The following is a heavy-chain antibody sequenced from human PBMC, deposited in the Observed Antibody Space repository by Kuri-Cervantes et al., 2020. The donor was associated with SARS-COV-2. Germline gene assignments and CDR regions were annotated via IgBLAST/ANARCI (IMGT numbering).Heavy chain of an antibody. D-gene: IGHD2-15*01. CDR1: GFTFSSYG. CDR3: AKDFYSPRGGWYYFDH. CDR2: IRYDGSNK. V-gene: IGHV3-30*02. Sequence: GESLKISCAASGFTFSSYGMHWVRQAPGKGLEWVAFIRYDGSNKYYADSVKGRFTISRDNSKNTLYLQMNSLRAEDTAVYYCAKDFYSPRGGWYYFDHWGQGTLVTVSS. J-gene: IGHJ4*02.